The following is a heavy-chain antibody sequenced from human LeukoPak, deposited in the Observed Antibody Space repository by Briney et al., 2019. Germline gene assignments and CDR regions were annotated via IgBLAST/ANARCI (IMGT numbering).Heavy chain of an antibody. D-gene: IGHD2-2*02. J-gene: IGHJ3*02. V-gene: IGHV4-59*01. CDR2: IYYSGST. CDR3: ARGVPAAIGYAFDI. CDR1: GGSISSYY. Sequence: SETLSLTCTVSGGSISSYYWSWIRQPPGKGLEWIGYIYYSGSTNYNPSLKSRVTISADTSKNQFFLKLSSVTAADTAVYYCARGVPAAIGYAFDIWGQGTMVTVSS.